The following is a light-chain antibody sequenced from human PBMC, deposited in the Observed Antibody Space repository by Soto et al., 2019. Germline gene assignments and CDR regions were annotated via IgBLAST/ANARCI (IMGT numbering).Light chain of an antibody. CDR3: QQYGGSPPKYT. CDR2: DSS. V-gene: IGKV3-20*01. CDR1: QSVSSTS. J-gene: IGKJ2*01. Sequence: EIVLTQSPGTLSLSPGERVALSCRASQSVSSTSIAWYQQKPGQAPRLLIYDSSSRATDIPDRFSGSGSGTDFTLNISRLEPEDFAVYYCQQYGGSPPKYTFGQGTKLEI.